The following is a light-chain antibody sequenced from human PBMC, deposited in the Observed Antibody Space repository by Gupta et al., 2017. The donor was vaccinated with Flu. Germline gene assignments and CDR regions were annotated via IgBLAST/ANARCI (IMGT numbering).Light chain of an antibody. CDR1: MSDIGTIA. V-gene: IGLV1-44*01. Sequence: SVLTQPPSASGAPGQPVPISCSGSMSDIGTIAANWYQQVSGTAPKLLIYRNYHRPSGVPDRFSGSKSGTSASLAINGLLADDEADYYCGAWDDSVSGYIFGGGTKVTVL. CDR3: GAWDDSVSGYI. J-gene: IGLJ2*01. CDR2: RNY.